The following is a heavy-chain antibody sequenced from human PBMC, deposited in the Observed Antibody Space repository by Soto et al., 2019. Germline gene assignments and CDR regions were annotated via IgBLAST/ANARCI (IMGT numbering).Heavy chain of an antibody. CDR1: GYSFTSYW. CDR2: IYPGDSDT. CDR3: ASSYRGRGYYGSGSYYSYGMDV. Sequence: EVQLVQSGAEVKKPGESLKISCKGSGYSFTSYWIGWVRQMPGKGLEWMGIIYPGDSDTRYSPSFQGQVTISADKSISTAYLQWSSLKASDTAMYYCASSYRGRGYYGSGSYYSYGMDVWGQGTTVTVSS. D-gene: IGHD3-10*01. J-gene: IGHJ6*02. V-gene: IGHV5-51*01.